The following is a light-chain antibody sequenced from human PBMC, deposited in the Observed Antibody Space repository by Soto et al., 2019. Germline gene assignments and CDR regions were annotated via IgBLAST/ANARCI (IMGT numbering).Light chain of an antibody. J-gene: IGLJ1*01. CDR1: SSDVGGYNY. CDR2: DGS. Sequence: QSALTRPASVSGSPGQSITISCSGTSSDVGGYNYVSWYQQHPGKAPRVMIYDGSNRPSGISDRFSGSKSGNTATLTISGLQAEDEADYYGSSYTSDNTYVFASGTKLTVL. CDR3: SSYTSDNTYV. V-gene: IGLV2-14*03.